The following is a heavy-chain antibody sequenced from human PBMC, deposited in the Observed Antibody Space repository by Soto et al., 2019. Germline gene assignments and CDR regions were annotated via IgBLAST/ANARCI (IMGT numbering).Heavy chain of an antibody. Sequence: SETLSLTCTVSGGSISSSSYYWGWIRQPPGKGLEWIGSIYYSGSTYYNPSLKSRVTISVDTSKNQFSLKLSSVTAADTAVYYCARLKRIVVVPAANQRDAFDIWGQGTMVTVSS. D-gene: IGHD2-2*01. CDR2: IYYSGST. CDR1: GGSISSSSYY. CDR3: ARLKRIVVVPAANQRDAFDI. V-gene: IGHV4-39*01. J-gene: IGHJ3*02.